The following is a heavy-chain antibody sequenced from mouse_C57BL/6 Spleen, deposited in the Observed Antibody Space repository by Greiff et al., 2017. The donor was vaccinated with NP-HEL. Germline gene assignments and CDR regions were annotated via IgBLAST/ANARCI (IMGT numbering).Heavy chain of an antibody. CDR3: ARRYDSPYFDY. CDR1: GYTFTDYY. D-gene: IGHD1-1*01. CDR2: LNPNNGGT. Sequence: EVQLQQSGPELVKPGASVKISCKASGYTFTDYYLNWVKQSHGKSLEWIGDLNPNNGGTSYNQKFKGKATLTVDTSSSTAYMELRSRTSEDSAVYYCARRYDSPYFDYWGQGTTLTVSS. V-gene: IGHV1-26*01. J-gene: IGHJ2*01.